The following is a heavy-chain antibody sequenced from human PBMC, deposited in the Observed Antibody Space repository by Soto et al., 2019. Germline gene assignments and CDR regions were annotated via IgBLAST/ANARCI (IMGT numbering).Heavy chain of an antibody. J-gene: IGHJ6*02. CDR3: ARQRRITISGGDYYYGMDV. CDR2: IIPILGIA. D-gene: IGHD3-3*01. V-gene: IGHV1-69*02. CDR1: GGTFSSYT. Sequence: QVQLVQSGAEVKKPGSSVKVSCKASGGTFSSYTISWVRQAPGQGLEWMGRIIPILGIANYAQKFQGRVTITADKSTSTAYMELSSLRSEDTAVYYCARQRRITISGGDYYYGMDVWGQGTTVTVSS.